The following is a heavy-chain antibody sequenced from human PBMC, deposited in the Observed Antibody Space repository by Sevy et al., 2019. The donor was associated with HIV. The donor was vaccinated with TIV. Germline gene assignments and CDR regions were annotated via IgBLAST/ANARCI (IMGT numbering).Heavy chain of an antibody. J-gene: IGHJ4*02. CDR1: GFTFSSYG. CDR2: IWYDGSSK. V-gene: IGHV3-33*01. CDR3: ARGANYYDSSGSQPNFDY. D-gene: IGHD3-22*01. Sequence: GGSLRLSCAASGFTFSSYGMHWVRQAPGKGLEWVALIWYDGSSKYYADSVNGRFTLARDNSKNTLYLQMNSLRAEDTAVYYCARGANYYDSSGSQPNFDYWGQGTLVTVSS.